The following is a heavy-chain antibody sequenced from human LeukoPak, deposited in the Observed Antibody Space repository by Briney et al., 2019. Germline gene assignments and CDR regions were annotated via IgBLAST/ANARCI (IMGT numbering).Heavy chain of an antibody. CDR1: GYTFINFG. CDR2: ISTYSGNT. J-gene: IGHJ3*02. V-gene: IGHV1-18*01. Sequence: ASVKVSCKTSGYTFINFGISWVRQAPGQGLEWVGWISTYSGNTNYAEKFQDRVTMTTDTSTNTGYMEMRSLKSGDTAVYFCARARDSGGYASDIWGQGTMVTVSS. CDR3: ARARDSGGYASDI. D-gene: IGHD3-22*01.